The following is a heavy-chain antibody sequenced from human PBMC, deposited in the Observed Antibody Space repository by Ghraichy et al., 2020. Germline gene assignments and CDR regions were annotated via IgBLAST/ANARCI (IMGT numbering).Heavy chain of an antibody. Sequence: TLSLTCTVSGGSISSYYWSWIRQPPGKGLEWIGYIYYSGSTNYNPSLKSRVTISVDTSKNQFSLKLSSVTAADTAVYYCARLGYCSGGSCFVDIWGQGTMVTVSS. CDR1: GGSISSYY. J-gene: IGHJ3*02. CDR2: IYYSGST. V-gene: IGHV4-59*08. D-gene: IGHD2-15*01. CDR3: ARLGYCSGGSCFVDI.